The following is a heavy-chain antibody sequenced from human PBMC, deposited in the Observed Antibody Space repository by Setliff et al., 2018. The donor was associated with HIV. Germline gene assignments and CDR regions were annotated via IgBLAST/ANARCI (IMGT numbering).Heavy chain of an antibody. Sequence: ASVKVSCKASGYIFTNYYMHWVRQAPGQGLEWMGIINPSGGSTSYAQKFQGRVTMTRDTSTSTVYMDLSRVRSDDTAVYYCALAVAGTGFDYWGQGTLVTVSS. D-gene: IGHD6-19*01. CDR3: ALAVAGTGFDY. CDR1: GYIFTNYY. V-gene: IGHV1-46*01. CDR2: INPSGGST. J-gene: IGHJ4*02.